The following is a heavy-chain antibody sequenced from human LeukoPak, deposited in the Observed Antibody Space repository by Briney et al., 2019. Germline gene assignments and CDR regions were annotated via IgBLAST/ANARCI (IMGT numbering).Heavy chain of an antibody. Sequence: PSETLSLTCTVSGGSFSSSSYYWGWLRQPPGTGLEWVGSIYYSGSTYYNPSLKRRVTISVDTSKNQFSLKLSSVTAADTAVYYCARHEFGDQYYYDSSGPLPFDYWGQGTLVTVSS. D-gene: IGHD3-22*01. CDR2: IYYSGST. J-gene: IGHJ4*02. CDR1: GGSFSSSSYY. CDR3: ARHEFGDQYYYDSSGPLPFDY. V-gene: IGHV4-39*01.